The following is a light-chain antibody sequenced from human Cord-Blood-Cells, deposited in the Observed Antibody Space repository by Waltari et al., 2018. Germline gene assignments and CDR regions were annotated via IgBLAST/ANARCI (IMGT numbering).Light chain of an antibody. J-gene: IGLJ1*01. CDR1: SSAVGSYNL. V-gene: IGLV2-23*02. CDR3: CSYAGSSTV. CDR2: EVS. Sequence: QSALTQPASVSGSPGQSITISCPGTSSAVGSYNLVSWYPQHPGKAPKLMIYEVSKRPSGVSNRFSGSKSGNTASLTISGLQAEDEADYYCCSYAGSSTVFGTGTKVTVL.